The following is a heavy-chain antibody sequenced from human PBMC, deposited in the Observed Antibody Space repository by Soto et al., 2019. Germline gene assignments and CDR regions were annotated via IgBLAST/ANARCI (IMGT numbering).Heavy chain of an antibody. D-gene: IGHD6-13*01. CDR2: IHYSGTT. Sequence: SETLSLTCTVSGGSMRHYFWTWILQPPGKGLEWIGYIHYSGTTSFFPSYNPSLRSRVTISEDTSTNQFSLKLLSVTTADTAVYFCAAGEASSRNLAPYYLDFWGQGTLVTVSS. J-gene: IGHJ4*02. V-gene: IGHV4-59*01. CDR1: GGSMRHYF. CDR3: AAGEASSRNLAPYYLDF.